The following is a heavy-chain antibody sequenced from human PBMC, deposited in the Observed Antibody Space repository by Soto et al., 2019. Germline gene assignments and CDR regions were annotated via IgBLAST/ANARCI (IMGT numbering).Heavy chain of an antibody. D-gene: IGHD3-3*01. V-gene: IGHV1-18*04. CDR2: ISAYNGNT. CDR1: GYTFTSYG. J-gene: IGHJ4*02. Sequence: GASVKVSCKASGYTFTSYGISWVRQAPGQGLEWMGWISAYNGNTNYAQKLQGRVTMTTDTSTSKAYMELRSLRSDETAVYYCERDFPTYYDFWSGYYTVDYWGQGTMVTVSS. CDR3: ERDFPTYYDFWSGYYTVDY.